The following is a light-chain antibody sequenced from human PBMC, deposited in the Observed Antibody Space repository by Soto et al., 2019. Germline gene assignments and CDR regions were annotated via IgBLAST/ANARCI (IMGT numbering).Light chain of an antibody. CDR2: DAS. CDR3: QQSYNTPLT. Sequence: IEVTQSPSSLAASVGDRVTITCRASQTIGTYLNWYRHKSGAAPELLIYDASTVQSGVPSRFRGGASGTDFTLTISSLQLDDFATYYCQQSYNTPLTFGQGTKVEIK. J-gene: IGKJ1*01. V-gene: IGKV1-39*01. CDR1: QTIGTY.